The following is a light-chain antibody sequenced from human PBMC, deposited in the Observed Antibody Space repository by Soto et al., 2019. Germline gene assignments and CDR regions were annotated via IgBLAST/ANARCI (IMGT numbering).Light chain of an antibody. CDR2: TAS. V-gene: IGKV1-9*01. J-gene: IGKJ5*01. CDR1: QGIGTY. CDR3: QRFNNYPIT. Sequence: DIQLTQSPSFLSASVGDRVTITCRARQGIGTYLAWYQQKPGEAPKLLIYTASTLQSGVPSRFSGSGSGTEFTLTISSLQPEDFATYYCQRFNNYPITFGQGTRLEIK.